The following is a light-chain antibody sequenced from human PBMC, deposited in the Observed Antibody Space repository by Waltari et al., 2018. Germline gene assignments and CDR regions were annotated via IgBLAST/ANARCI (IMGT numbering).Light chain of an antibody. CDR3: GSHTSGSTWV. CDR1: SGDVRVSPS. V-gene: IGLV2-14*03. J-gene: IGLJ3*02. Sequence: QSALAQPASVSGSPGQSITISCSGTSGDVRVSPSLSWYQQHPGKAPKLLIYAVNKRPSGVSTRFSGSKSGNTASLTISGLQGENEADYYCGSHTSGSTWVFGGGTKVTVL. CDR2: AVN.